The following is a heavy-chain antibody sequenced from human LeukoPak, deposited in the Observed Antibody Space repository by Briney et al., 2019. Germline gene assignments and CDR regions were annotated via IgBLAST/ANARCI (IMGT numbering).Heavy chain of an antibody. D-gene: IGHD6-19*01. CDR3: ARDYPETSPRLRIAVAGTYYYGMDV. J-gene: IGHJ6*02. CDR2: INPNSGGT. V-gene: IGHV1-2*02. Sequence: EASVKVSCKASGYTFTGYYMHWVRQAPGQGLEWMGWINPNSGGTNYAQKFQGRVTMTRDTSISTAYMELSRLRSDDTAVYYCARDYPETSPRLRIAVAGTYYYGMDVWGQGTTVTVSS. CDR1: GYTFTGYY.